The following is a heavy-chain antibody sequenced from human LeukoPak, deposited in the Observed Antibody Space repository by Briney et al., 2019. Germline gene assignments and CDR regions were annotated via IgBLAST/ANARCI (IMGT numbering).Heavy chain of an antibody. Sequence: PGGSLRLSCAASGFTFSNYNMNWVRQAPGKGLEWVSYISTSGRAIFYADSVKGRFTISRDNSKNTLHLQMNSLRAEDTAVYYCARDLLLWFGELSGDSDYWGQGTLVTVSS. D-gene: IGHD3-10*01. J-gene: IGHJ4*02. CDR1: GFTFSNYN. CDR2: ISTSGRAI. CDR3: ARDLLLWFGELSGDSDY. V-gene: IGHV3-48*01.